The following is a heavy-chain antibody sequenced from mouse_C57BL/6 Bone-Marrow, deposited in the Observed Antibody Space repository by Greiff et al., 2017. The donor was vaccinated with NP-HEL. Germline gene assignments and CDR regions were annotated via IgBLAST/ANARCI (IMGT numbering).Heavy chain of an antibody. CDR1: GYTFTDYE. Sequence: QVQLKQSGAELVRPGASVTLSCKASGYTFTDYEMHWVKQTPVHGLEWIGAIDPETGGTAYNQKFKGKAILTADKSSSRAYMELRSLTSEDSAVYYCTRWLLRLDYWGQGTTLTVSS. J-gene: IGHJ2*01. V-gene: IGHV1-15*01. CDR2: IDPETGGT. CDR3: TRWLLRLDY. D-gene: IGHD2-3*01.